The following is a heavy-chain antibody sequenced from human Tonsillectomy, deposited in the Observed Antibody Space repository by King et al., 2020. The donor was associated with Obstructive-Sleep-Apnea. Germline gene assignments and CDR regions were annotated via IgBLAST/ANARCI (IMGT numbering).Heavy chain of an antibody. J-gene: IGHJ6*02. Sequence: NLKESGPALVKPTQTLTLTCNFSGFSLSATGMSVSWIRQAPGKALEWLALLDWDGNKYYTTSLKTRLTISKDTSENQVVLTMTNMDPVDTATYYCARPIGYRRYFFGLEVWGQGTPVTVSS. D-gene: IGHD5-12*01. CDR3: ARPIGYRRYFFGLEV. V-gene: IGHV2-70*01. CDR2: LDWDGNK. CDR1: GFSLSATGMS.